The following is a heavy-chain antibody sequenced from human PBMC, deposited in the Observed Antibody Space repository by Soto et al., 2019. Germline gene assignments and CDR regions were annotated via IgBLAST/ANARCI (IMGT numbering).Heavy chain of an antibody. J-gene: IGHJ2*01. CDR3: ARHPNWGWYFDL. CDR2: IYYSGST. Sequence: SETLSLTCTVSGGSISSSSYYWGWIRQPPGKGLEWIGSIYYSGSTYYNPSLKSRVTISVDTSKNQFSLKLSSVTAADTAVYYCARHPNWGWYFDLWGRGTLVTVSS. V-gene: IGHV4-39*01. D-gene: IGHD7-27*01. CDR1: GGSISSSSYY.